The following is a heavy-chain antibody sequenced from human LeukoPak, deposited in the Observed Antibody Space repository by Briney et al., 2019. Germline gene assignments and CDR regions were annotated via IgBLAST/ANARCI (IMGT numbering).Heavy chain of an antibody. D-gene: IGHD2-2*02. CDR3: ARFIGYCSSTSCYNHGMDV. V-gene: IGHV3-53*01. J-gene: IGHJ6*02. CDR1: GFTVRSNY. CDR2: IYSGVRT. Sequence: GGSLRLSSASPGFTVRSNYMSSVRQAPGKRLASVSVIYSGVRTYYADSVKGRFTISRDNSKNTLYLQMNSLRAEDTAVYYCARFIGYCSSTSCYNHGMDVWGQGTTVTVSS.